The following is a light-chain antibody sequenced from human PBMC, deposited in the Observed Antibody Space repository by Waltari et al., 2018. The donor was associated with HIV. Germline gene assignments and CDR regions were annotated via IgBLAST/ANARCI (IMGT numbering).Light chain of an antibody. J-gene: IGLJ3*02. CDR2: SNH. Sequence: QPVLTQLPSVSGTPGQPVTISCSGSDSNIGTSSVYWFQVLPGPTPRLLIFSNHERPAGVPGRFSGSKSGASASLTIFSRRSEDEADYYCSTWDKTQSAQVFGGGTKLTVL. CDR1: DSNIGTSS. V-gene: IGLV1-47*01. CDR3: STWDKTQSAQV.